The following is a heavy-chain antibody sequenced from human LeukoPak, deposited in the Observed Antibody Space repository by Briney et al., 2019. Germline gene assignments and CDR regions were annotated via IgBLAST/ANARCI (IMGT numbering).Heavy chain of an antibody. CDR3: ARVYRRNGLNFDGFDI. V-gene: IGHV4-61*02. Sequence: PSQTLSLTCIVSSGSINIDGYYWSWIRQPAGKGLEWIGRVYSRGSANYSPSLNNRVSISIDTSKNQFSLRLNSVTAADTAVYYCARVYRRNGLNFDGFDIWGQGTMVTVS. CDR1: SGSINIDGYY. D-gene: IGHD5-24*01. J-gene: IGHJ3*02. CDR2: VYSRGSA.